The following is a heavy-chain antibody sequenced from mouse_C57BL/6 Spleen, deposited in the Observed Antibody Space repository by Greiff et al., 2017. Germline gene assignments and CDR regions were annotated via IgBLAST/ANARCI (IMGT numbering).Heavy chain of an antibody. Sequence: QVQLQQSGPELVKPGASVKISCKASGYAFSSSWMNWVKQRPGKGLEWIGRIYPGDGDTNYNGKFKGKATLTADKSSSTAYMQLSSLTSEDSAVYFCARRPSTVVAEDYAMDYWGQGTSVTVSS. CDR1: GYAFSSSW. V-gene: IGHV1-82*01. D-gene: IGHD1-1*01. CDR2: IYPGDGDT. CDR3: ARRPSTVVAEDYAMDY. J-gene: IGHJ4*01.